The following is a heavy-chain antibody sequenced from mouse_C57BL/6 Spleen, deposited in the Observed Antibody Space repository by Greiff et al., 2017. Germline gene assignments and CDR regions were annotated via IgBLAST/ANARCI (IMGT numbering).Heavy chain of an antibody. D-gene: IGHD1-1*02. CDR3: ARSGVGDAMDY. V-gene: IGHV1-80*01. CDR1: GYAFSSYW. CDR2: IYPGDGDT. J-gene: IGHJ4*01. Sequence: QVHVKQSGAELVKPGASVKISCKASGYAFSSYWMNWVKQRPGKGLEWIGQIYPGDGDTNYNGKFKGKATLTADKSSSTAYMQLSSLTSEDSAVYFCARSGVGDAMDYWGQGTSVTVSS.